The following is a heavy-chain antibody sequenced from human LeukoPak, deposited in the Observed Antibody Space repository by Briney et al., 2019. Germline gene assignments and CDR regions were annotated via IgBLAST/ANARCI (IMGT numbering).Heavy chain of an antibody. D-gene: IGHD5-12*01. J-gene: IGHJ4*02. V-gene: IGHV4-39*07. CDR1: DGSISSSSYY. CDR2: IYYSGST. Sequence: SETLSLTCTVSDGSISSSSYYWGWIRQPPGKGLEWIGNIYYSGSTYYNPSLKSRVTISVDTSKNQFSLKLSSVTAADTAVYYCAKDQIRGYSGYDTFDYWGQGTLVTVSS. CDR3: AKDQIRGYSGYDTFDY.